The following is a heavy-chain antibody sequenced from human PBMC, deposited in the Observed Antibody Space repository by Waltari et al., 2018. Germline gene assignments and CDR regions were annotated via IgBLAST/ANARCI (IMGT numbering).Heavy chain of an antibody. CDR3: IRDYGSPY. CDR1: GLTLSNYW. J-gene: IGHJ4*02. D-gene: IGHD6-19*01. Sequence: EAQQVESGGDLVQPGGSLRLSCVVPGLTLSNYWMSVVRQAPGKGLEGVANINKDGTETYYVDSVRVRFTISKDDAKNSVYLQMNSLKVEDTAVYYCIRDYGSPYWGQGTLVTVSS. V-gene: IGHV3-7*03. CDR2: INKDGTET.